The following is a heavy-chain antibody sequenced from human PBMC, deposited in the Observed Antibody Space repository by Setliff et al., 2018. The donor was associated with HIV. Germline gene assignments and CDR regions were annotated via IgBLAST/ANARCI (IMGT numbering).Heavy chain of an antibody. CDR3: ARDVITDDYAAFDI. D-gene: IGHD3-22*01. Sequence: AASVKVSCKVSGYTLTELSMHWVRQAPGKGLEWMGGFDPEDGETIYAQKFQGRVTMTEDTSTDTAYMELSSLRSEDTAVYYCARDVITDDYAAFDIWGQGTMVTVSS. V-gene: IGHV1-24*01. CDR2: FDPEDGET. J-gene: IGHJ3*02. CDR1: GYTLTELS.